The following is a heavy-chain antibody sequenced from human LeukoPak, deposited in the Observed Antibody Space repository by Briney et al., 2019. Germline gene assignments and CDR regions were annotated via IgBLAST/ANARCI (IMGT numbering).Heavy chain of an antibody. V-gene: IGHV3-30*02. CDR2: VRYDQSAT. J-gene: IGHJ4*02. Sequence: GGSLRLSCAASGFNFSIYGMHWIRQAPGKGLEWVTFVRYDQSATVYADSVQGRFAISRDNSKNTVYLQMNSLRVEDTALYFCVKDQGECPGSRCYLRFLEYWGQGTLVIVSS. D-gene: IGHD3-3*01. CDR3: VKDQGECPGSRCYLRFLEY. CDR1: GFNFSIYG.